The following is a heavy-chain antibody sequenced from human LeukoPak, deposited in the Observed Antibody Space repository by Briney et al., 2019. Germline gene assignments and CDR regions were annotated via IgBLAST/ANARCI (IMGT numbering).Heavy chain of an antibody. CDR1: GYTFTSYG. CDR3: ARDQTFYYYDSSGYPAPGGY. Sequence: ASVKVSCKASGYTFTSYGISWVRQAPGQGLEWMGWISAYNGNTNYAQKLQGRVTMTTDTSTSTAYMELRSLRSDDTAVYYCARDQTFYYYDSSGYPAPGGYWGQGTLVTVSS. D-gene: IGHD3-22*01. CDR2: ISAYNGNT. V-gene: IGHV1-18*01. J-gene: IGHJ4*02.